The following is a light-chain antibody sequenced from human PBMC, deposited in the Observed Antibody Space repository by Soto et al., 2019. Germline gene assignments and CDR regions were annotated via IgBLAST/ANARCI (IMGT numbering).Light chain of an antibody. CDR2: EAS. V-gene: IGKV3-11*01. CDR1: QHISGY. J-gene: IGKJ5*01. Sequence: EVILPQSPATLSLSPGERATLSCRASQHISGYLAWYQQKPGQAPRLLISEASNRATGIPARFSGSGSGTDFTLTISSLEPEDFAVYYCQQRSNWPPITFGQGTRLEIK. CDR3: QQRSNWPPIT.